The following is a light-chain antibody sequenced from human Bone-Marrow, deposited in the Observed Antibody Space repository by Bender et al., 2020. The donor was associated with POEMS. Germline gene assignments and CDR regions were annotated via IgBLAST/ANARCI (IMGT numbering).Light chain of an antibody. CDR3: QVWDSTSDQWV. V-gene: IGLV3-21*02. CDR2: DDD. CDR1: NIGSKS. Sequence: SYVLTQPPSVSVAPGQTATISCGANNIGSKSVHWYQHKPGQAPVRVVYDDDVRPSEIPERLSGSKSGNTAMLTISGAEAADEADYYCQVWDSTSDQWVFGGGTKLTVL. J-gene: IGLJ3*02.